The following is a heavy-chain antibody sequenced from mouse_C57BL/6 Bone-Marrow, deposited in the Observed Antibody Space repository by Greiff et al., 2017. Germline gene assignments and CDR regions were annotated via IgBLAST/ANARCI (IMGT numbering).Heavy chain of an antibody. CDR1: GFTFSSYG. D-gene: IGHD6-2*01. J-gene: IGHJ3*01. V-gene: IGHV5-6*01. CDR2: ISSGGSYT. CDR3: ARPSPFAY. Sequence: EVPVVESGGDLVKPGGSLKLSCAASGFTFSSYGMSWVRQTPDKRLEWVATISSGGSYTYYPDSVKGRFTISRDNAKNTLYLQMSSLKSEDTAMYYCARPSPFAYWGQGTLVTVSA.